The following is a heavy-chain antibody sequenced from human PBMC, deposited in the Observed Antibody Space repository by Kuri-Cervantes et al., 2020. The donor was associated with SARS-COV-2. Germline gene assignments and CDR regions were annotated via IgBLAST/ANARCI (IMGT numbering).Heavy chain of an antibody. CDR2: IYYSGST. CDR1: GYSISSGYY. V-gene: IGHV4-38-2*01. D-gene: IGHD5-12*01. Sequence: GSLRLSCAVSGYSISSGYYWGWIRQPPGKGLERIGSIYYSGSTNYNPSLKSRVTISVDTSKNQFSLKLSSVTAADTAVYYCARIRLRIFDYWGQGTLVTVSS. J-gene: IGHJ4*02. CDR3: ARIRLRIFDY.